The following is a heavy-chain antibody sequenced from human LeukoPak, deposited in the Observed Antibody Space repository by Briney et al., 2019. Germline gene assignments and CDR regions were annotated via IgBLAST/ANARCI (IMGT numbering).Heavy chain of an antibody. CDR2: INSDGSST. CDR3: ARDRAADRDGMDV. V-gene: IGHV3-74*01. Sequence: QTGGSLRLSCAASGFTFSSYWMHWVRQAPGKGLVWVSRINSDGSSTNYADSVKGRFTISRDNAKNTLYLQMNSLRAEDTAIYYCARDRAADRDGMDVWGKGTTDTVSS. J-gene: IGHJ6*04. CDR1: GFTFSSYW.